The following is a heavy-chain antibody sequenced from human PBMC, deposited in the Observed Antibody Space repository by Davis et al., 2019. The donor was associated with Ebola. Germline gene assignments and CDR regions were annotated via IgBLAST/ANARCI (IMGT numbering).Heavy chain of an antibody. D-gene: IGHD1-1*01. CDR1: GYTFTNYG. CDR3: ARAQFPTTGDH. J-gene: IGHJ4*02. Sequence: ASVKVSCKASGYTFTNYGITWVRQAPGQGLEWMGWINPHNGNTNYAQNVQGRVTMTTDTSTSTAYMEVGSLRSDDTAVYYCARAQFPTTGDHWGQGTLVTVSS. CDR2: INPHNGNT. V-gene: IGHV1-18*04.